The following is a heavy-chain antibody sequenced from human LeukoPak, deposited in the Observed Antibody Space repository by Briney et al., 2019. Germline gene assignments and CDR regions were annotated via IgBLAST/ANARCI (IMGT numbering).Heavy chain of an antibody. Sequence: SETLSLTCAVYGGSFIDYYWSWIRQPPGKGLEWIGEINHSGSTNYNPSLKSRVTISVDTSKNRFSLKLSSVTAADTAVYHCARAILLDYWGQGTLVTVSS. CDR3: ARAILLDY. CDR2: INHSGST. J-gene: IGHJ4*02. CDR1: GGSFIDYY. D-gene: IGHD2-21*02. V-gene: IGHV4-34*01.